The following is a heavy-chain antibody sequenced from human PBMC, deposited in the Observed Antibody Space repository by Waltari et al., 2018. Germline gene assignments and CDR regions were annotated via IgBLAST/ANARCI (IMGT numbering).Heavy chain of an antibody. J-gene: IGHJ3*02. CDR2: ISYDGSNK. CDR1: GFPFSSYA. V-gene: IGHV3-30*01. Sequence: QVQLVASGGGVVQPGRSLRLSCAASGFPFSSYAMPWFRQAPGKGLEWVAVISYDGSNKYYADAVKGRFTISRDNAKNTLYLQMNSLRAEDTAVYYCARVLTPYDSSGYYLAFDIWGQGTMVTVSS. D-gene: IGHD3-22*01. CDR3: ARVLTPYDSSGYYLAFDI.